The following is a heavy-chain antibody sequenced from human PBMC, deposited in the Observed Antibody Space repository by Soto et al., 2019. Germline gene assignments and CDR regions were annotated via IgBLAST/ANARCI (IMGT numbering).Heavy chain of an antibody. CDR2: ISYDGSNK. CDR3: ARVSIAARHYYYYGMDV. Sequence: QVQLVESGGGVVQPGRSLRLSCAASGFTFSSYAMHWVRQAPGKGLEWVAVISYDGSNKYYADSVKGRFTISRDNSKNTLYLKMNSLRAEDTAVYYCARVSIAARHYYYYGMDVWGQGTTVTVSS. D-gene: IGHD6-6*01. J-gene: IGHJ6*02. V-gene: IGHV3-30-3*01. CDR1: GFTFSSYA.